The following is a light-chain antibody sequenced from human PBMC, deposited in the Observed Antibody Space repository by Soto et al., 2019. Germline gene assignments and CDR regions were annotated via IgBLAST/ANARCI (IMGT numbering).Light chain of an antibody. J-gene: IGKJ1*01. CDR2: AAS. Sequence: ALQMTQSPSSLSASVGDRVTITCRASRDIGNDLGWYQQKPGKAPKHLIFAASNLQSGVPSRFSGGGSGTDFTLPISSLQADDFATYYCLQHFNFSWTFGQGTKVE. V-gene: IGKV1-6*01. CDR1: RDIGND. CDR3: LQHFNFSWT.